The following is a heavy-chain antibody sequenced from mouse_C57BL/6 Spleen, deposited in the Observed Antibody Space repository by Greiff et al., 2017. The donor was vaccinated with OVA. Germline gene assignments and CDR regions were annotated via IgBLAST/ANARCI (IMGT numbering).Heavy chain of an antibody. CDR2: IDPSDSYT. V-gene: IGHV1-50*01. J-gene: IGHJ4*01. CDR1: GYTFTSYW. Sequence: VQLQQPGAELVKPGASVKLSCKASGYTFTSYWMQWVKQRPGQGLEWIGEIDPSDSYTNYNQKFKGKATLTVDTSSSTAYMQLSSLTSEDSAVYYCARSQTSGGMDYWGQGTSVTVSS. CDR3: ARSQTSGGMDY. D-gene: IGHD3-2*02.